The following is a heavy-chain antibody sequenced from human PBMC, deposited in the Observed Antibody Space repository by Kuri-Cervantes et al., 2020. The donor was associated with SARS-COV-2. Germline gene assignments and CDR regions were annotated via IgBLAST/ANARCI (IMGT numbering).Heavy chain of an antibody. CDR2: IKQDGSEK. D-gene: IGHD3-10*01. J-gene: IGHJ4*02. Sequence: GESLKISCAASGFTFSSYWMSWVRQAPGKGLEWVANIKQDGSEKYYVDSVKGRFTISRDNAKNSLYLQMNSLGAEDTAVYYCARIGNYYYGSGSYFDYWGQGTLVTVSS. CDR1: GFTFSSYW. CDR3: ARIGNYYYGSGSYFDY. V-gene: IGHV3-7*01.